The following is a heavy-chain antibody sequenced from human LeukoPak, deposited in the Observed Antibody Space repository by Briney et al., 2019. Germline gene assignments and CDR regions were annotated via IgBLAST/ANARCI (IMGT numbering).Heavy chain of an antibody. D-gene: IGHD3-10*01. Sequence: SETLSLTCTASGGSISSYYWSWIRQPAGKGLEWIGRIYTSGSTNYNPSLKSRVTVSVDTSKNQFSLKLSSVTAADTAVYYCARDLYYYGSGSYYPTDWYFDLWGRGTLVTVSS. J-gene: IGHJ2*01. CDR2: IYTSGST. CDR3: ARDLYYYGSGSYYPTDWYFDL. V-gene: IGHV4-4*07. CDR1: GGSISSYY.